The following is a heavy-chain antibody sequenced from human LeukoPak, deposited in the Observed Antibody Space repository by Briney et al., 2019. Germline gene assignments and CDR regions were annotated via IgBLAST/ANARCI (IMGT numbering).Heavy chain of an antibody. CDR3: ARPLIAAAVDAFDI. Sequence: GESLKISXKGSGYSFISYWIGWVRQMPGKGLEWMGIIYPGDSDTIYSPSFQGQVTISADKSISTAYLQWSSLKASDTAMYYCARPLIAAAVDAFDIWGQGTMVTVSS. J-gene: IGHJ3*02. V-gene: IGHV5-51*01. D-gene: IGHD6-13*01. CDR2: IYPGDSDT. CDR1: GYSFISYW.